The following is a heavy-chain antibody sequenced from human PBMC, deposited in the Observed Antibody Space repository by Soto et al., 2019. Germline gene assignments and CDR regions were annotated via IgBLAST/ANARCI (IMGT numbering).Heavy chain of an antibody. V-gene: IGHV1-18*01. CDR1: GYTFTSYG. CDR3: ARAGGGENNYYYYYMDV. D-gene: IGHD3-10*01. CDR2: ISAYNGNT. J-gene: IGHJ6*03. Sequence: ASVKVSCKASGYTFTSYGISWVRQAPGQGLEWMGWISAYNGNTNYAQKLQGRVTMTTDTSTSTAYMELRSLRSDDTAVYYCARAGGGENNYYYYYMDVWGKGTTVTVSS.